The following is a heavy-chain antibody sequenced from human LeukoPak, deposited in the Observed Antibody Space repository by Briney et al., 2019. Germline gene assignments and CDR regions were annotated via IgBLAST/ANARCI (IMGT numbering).Heavy chain of an antibody. CDR3: ARVYCSSTSCRRIDAFDI. V-gene: IGHV1-69*01. D-gene: IGHD2-2*01. Sequence: SVKVSCKASGGTFSSYAISWVRQAPGQGLEWMGGIIPIFGTANYAQKFQGRVTITADESTSTAYMELSSLRSEDTAVYYCARVYCSSTSCRRIDAFDIWGQGTMVTVSS. CDR1: GGTFSSYA. CDR2: IIPIFGTA. J-gene: IGHJ3*02.